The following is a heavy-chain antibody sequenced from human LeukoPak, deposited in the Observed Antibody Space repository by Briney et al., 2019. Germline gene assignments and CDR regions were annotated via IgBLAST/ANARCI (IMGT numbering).Heavy chain of an antibody. CDR3: TRDGSYGYRY. J-gene: IGHJ4*02. V-gene: IGHV3-49*04. CDR1: GFTFSSYA. Sequence: GGSLRLSCAASGFTFSSYAMSWVRQAPGKGLEWVGFIRSKAYGGTTEYAASVKGRFTISRDDSKSIAYLQMNSLKTEDTAVYYCTRDGSYGYRYWGQGTLVTVSS. D-gene: IGHD5-18*01. CDR2: IRSKAYGGTT.